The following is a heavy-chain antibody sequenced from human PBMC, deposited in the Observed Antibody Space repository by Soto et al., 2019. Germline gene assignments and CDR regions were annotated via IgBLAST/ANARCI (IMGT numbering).Heavy chain of an antibody. CDR2: IKRKTDGGTT. V-gene: IGHV3-15*07. CDR1: GFIFSNGW. Sequence: EVQLVESGGGLVEPGGSLRLSCAASGFIFSNGWMNWVSQAPGKGLEWVGRIKRKTDGGTTDYAAPVKGRFTISRDDSKNTLYLQMNSLETEDTAVYYCTTRGLLYPSSGMDVWGQGTTVTVSS. CDR3: TTRGLLYPSSGMDV. J-gene: IGHJ6*02. D-gene: IGHD2-15*01.